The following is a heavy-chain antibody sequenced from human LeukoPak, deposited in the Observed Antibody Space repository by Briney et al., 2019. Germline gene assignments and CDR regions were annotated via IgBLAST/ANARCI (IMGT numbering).Heavy chain of an antibody. J-gene: IGHJ4*02. CDR1: GYIFSSFA. V-gene: IGHV3-48*02. D-gene: IGHD3-16*01. Sequence: GGSLRLSCAASGYIFSSFAMTWVRQAPGKGLEWVSYISISTTTTYYADSVKGRFTISRDNAKNSLYLQMNSLRDEDTAVYYCARDLNWGFDYWGQGTLVTVSS. CDR3: ARDLNWGFDY. CDR2: ISISTTTT.